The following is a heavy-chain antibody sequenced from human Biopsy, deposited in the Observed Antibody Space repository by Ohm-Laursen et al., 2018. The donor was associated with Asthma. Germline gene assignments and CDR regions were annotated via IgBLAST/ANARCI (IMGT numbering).Heavy chain of an antibody. V-gene: IGHV3-30*01. Sequence: SLRLSCTATGFSFSNFAVHWVRQAPGKGLEWVGVISKDASTQDYADSVKGRFTMARDNSKNTLDLQMNSLREEDTAVYYCVRDGTDDAFDIWGQGTVVSVSS. CDR3: VRDGTDDAFDI. D-gene: IGHD1-1*01. CDR1: GFSFSNFA. CDR2: ISKDASTQ. J-gene: IGHJ3*02.